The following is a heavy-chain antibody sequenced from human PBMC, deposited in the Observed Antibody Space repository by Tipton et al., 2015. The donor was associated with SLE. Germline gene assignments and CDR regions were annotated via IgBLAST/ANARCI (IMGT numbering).Heavy chain of an antibody. J-gene: IGHJ6*03. D-gene: IGHD3/OR15-3a*01. CDR2: IKPDGSEK. CDR3: ARHDKIWTGPMDV. V-gene: IGHV3-7*01. CDR1: GFTFSSYW. Sequence: GSLRLSCAASGFTFSSYWMAWVRQAPGKGLEWVANIKPDGSEKYYVESVKGRFTITRDNAYNSLFLEMSSLRAEDTAVFYCARHDKIWTGPMDVWGKGTTVTVSS.